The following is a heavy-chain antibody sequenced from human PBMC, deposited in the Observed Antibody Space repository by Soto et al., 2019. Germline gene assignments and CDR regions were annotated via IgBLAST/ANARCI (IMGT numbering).Heavy chain of an antibody. D-gene: IGHD4-17*01. CDR3: ARQRSSTYYYYGMDV. V-gene: IGHV5-51*01. Sequence: GESLKISCNGSGYSFTSYWIGWVLHMPGKGLEWMGIIYPGDSDTRYSPSFQGQVTISADKSISTAYLQWSSLKASDTAMYYCARQRSSTYYYYGMDVWGQGTTVTVS. CDR1: GYSFTSYW. CDR2: IYPGDSDT. J-gene: IGHJ6*02.